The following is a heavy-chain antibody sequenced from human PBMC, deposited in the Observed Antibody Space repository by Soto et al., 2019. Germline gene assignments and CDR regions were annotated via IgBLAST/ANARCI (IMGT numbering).Heavy chain of an antibody. D-gene: IGHD2-15*01. CDR3: ARSQGGSSSLDIYYYYYYGMDV. CDR1: GGTFSTYA. Sequence: QVQLVQSGAEVKKPGSSVKVSCKAPGGTFSTYAISWVRQAPGQGLEWMGGVIPIFGTPKYAQKSQGRVTITADESTSTGYMKLRSLRSEDTAVYYCARSQGGSSSLDIYYYYYYGMDVWGQGTTVTVSS. J-gene: IGHJ6*02. CDR2: VIPIFGTP. V-gene: IGHV1-69*01.